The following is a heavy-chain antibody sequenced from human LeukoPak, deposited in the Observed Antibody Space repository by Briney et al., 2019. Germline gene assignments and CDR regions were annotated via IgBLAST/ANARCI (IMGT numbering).Heavy chain of an antibody. D-gene: IGHD1-26*01. Sequence: SETLSLTCTVSGGSISSYYWSWIRQPPGQGLEWIAYIHSSGYTNYNPSLKSRVTISVDTSKNQFSLKVTSVTAADTAVYYCAKRQGPNSGSYDYFDPWGQGTLATVSS. CDR3: AKRQGPNSGSYDYFDP. J-gene: IGHJ5*02. V-gene: IGHV4-4*09. CDR2: IHSSGYT. CDR1: GGSISSYY.